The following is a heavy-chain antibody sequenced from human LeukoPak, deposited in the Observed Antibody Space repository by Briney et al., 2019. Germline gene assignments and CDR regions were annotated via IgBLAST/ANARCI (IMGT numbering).Heavy chain of an antibody. D-gene: IGHD3-10*01. CDR3: TRPTYYFGSGSLLKPADY. CDR1: GFTFSGSA. Sequence: GGSLRLSCAASGFTFSGSAMHWVRQASGKGLVWVGRIGSTTNNYATAYAASVKGRFTISRDDSENTAYLQMNSLKTEDTAVYYCTRPTYYFGSGSLLKPADYWGQGTLVTVSS. CDR2: IGSTTNNYAT. V-gene: IGHV3-73*01. J-gene: IGHJ4*02.